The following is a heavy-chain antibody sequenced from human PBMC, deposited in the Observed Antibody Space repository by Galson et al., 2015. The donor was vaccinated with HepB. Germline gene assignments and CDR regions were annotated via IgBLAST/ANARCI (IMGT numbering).Heavy chain of an antibody. D-gene: IGHD3-3*01. CDR3: TRELTIFGVDRPRAFDI. CDR2: ISASGGTT. J-gene: IGHJ3*02. Sequence: SLRLSCAASGFTFSGYAMSWVRQAPGKGLDWVSGISASGGTTEYAASVKGRFTISRDDSKSIAYLQMNSLKTEDTAVYYCTRELTIFGVDRPRAFDIWGQGTMVTVSS. V-gene: IGHV3-49*04. CDR1: GFTFSGYA.